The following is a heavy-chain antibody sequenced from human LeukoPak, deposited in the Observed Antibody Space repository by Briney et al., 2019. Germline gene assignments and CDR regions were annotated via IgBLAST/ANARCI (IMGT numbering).Heavy chain of an antibody. CDR3: AKSFGCCSGGSCYHHFDY. J-gene: IGHJ4*02. Sequence: GGSLRLSCAASGFTFSSYAMSWVRQAPGKGLEWVSAISGSGGSTYYADSVKGRFTISRDNSKNTLYLQMNSLRAEDTAVYYCAKSFGCCSGGSCYHHFDYWGQGTLVTVSS. CDR2: ISGSGGST. V-gene: IGHV3-23*01. D-gene: IGHD2-15*01. CDR1: GFTFSSYA.